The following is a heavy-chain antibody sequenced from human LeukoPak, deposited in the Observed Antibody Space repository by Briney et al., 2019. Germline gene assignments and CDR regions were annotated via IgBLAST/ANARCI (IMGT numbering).Heavy chain of an antibody. CDR1: GDSISSNNYY. CDR3: AKGNPFYDY. D-gene: IGHD5/OR15-5a*01. J-gene: IGHJ4*02. V-gene: IGHV4-39*07. Sequence: KTSETLSLTCTVSGDSISSNNYYWGWIRQPPGKGLEWIGNIYTTGSTYYSPSLKSRVIISLDTSKNQFSLTLSSVTAADTAVYYCAKGNPFYDYWGQGTLVTVSS. CDR2: IYTTGST.